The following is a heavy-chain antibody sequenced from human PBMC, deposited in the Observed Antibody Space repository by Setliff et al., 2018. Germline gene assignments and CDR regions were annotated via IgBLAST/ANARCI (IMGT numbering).Heavy chain of an antibody. CDR3: ARETTAWGYVDTAMVNFIDQ. CDR1: GGSISSGSYY. CDR2: VYSSGIT. D-gene: IGHD5-18*01. V-gene: IGHV4-61*10. Sequence: SETLSLTCTVSGGSISSGSYYWSWIRQPAGKGLEWIGHVYSSGITNYNPSLKSRVTMSVDTSKNQFSLKLSSVTAADTAVYYCARETTAWGYVDTAMVNFIDQWGQGTLVTVSS. J-gene: IGHJ4*02.